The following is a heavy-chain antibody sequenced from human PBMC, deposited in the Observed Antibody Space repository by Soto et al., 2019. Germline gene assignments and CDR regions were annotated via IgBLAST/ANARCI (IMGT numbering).Heavy chain of an antibody. J-gene: IGHJ4*02. Sequence: PGGSLRLSCAASGFTFSSYSMNWVRQAPGKGLEWVSSISSSSSYIYYADSVKGRFTISRDNAKNSLYLQMNSLRAEDTAVYYCARMSMVAFSTTFDYSGQGTLVTVST. V-gene: IGHV3-21*01. D-gene: IGHD5-12*01. CDR3: ARMSMVAFSTTFDY. CDR1: GFTFSSYS. CDR2: ISSSSSYI.